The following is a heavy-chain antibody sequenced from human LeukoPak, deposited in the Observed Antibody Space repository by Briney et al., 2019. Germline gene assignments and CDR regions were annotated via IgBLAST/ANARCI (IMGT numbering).Heavy chain of an antibody. V-gene: IGHV3-30-3*01. J-gene: IGHJ4*02. Sequence: GGSLRLSCAASGFTFSSYAMHWVRQAPGKGLEWVAVISYDGSNKYYADSVKGRFTISRDNSKNTLYLQMNSLRAEDTAVYYCATSDRTVPYFDYWGQGTLVTVSS. CDR1: GFTFSSYA. D-gene: IGHD4-17*01. CDR2: ISYDGSNK. CDR3: ATSDRTVPYFDY.